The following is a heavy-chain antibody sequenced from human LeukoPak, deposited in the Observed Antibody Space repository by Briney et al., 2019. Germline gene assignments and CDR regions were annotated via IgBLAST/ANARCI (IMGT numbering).Heavy chain of an antibody. CDR1: GFTFSSYG. CDR3: ARWAVGYCSSTSCDIPSGAFDI. Sequence: AGGSLRLSCAASGFTFSSYGMHWVRQAPGKGLEWVAVIWYDGSNKYYADSVKGRFTISRDNSKNTLYLQMNSLRAEDTAVYYCARWAVGYCSSTSCDIPSGAFDIWGQGTMVTVSS. CDR2: IWYDGSNK. J-gene: IGHJ3*02. V-gene: IGHV3-33*01. D-gene: IGHD2-2*02.